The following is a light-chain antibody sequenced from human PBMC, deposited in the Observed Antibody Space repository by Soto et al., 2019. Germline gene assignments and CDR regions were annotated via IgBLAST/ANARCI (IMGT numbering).Light chain of an antibody. CDR2: AAS. V-gene: IGKV3-15*01. CDR3: HQYNNWWT. CDR1: QSVSSN. J-gene: IGKJ1*01. Sequence: EIVMTQSPATLSVSPGERATLSCRASQSVSSNLAWYQQKPGQAPRLLISAASTRATGIPARFSGSGSGTEFTLTISSLQSEDFAVYYCHQYNNWWTF.